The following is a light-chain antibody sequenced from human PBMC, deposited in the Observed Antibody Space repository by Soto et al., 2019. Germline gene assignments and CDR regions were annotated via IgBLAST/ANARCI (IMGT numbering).Light chain of an antibody. Sequence: QSALTQPPSASGTPGQRVAISCSGSSSNIGSNTVDWYQQLPGTAPKLLIYSNTQRPSGVPDRFSGSKSGTSASLAISGLQSGDEADYYCATWDDGLNDYVFGTGTKVTV. V-gene: IGLV1-44*01. CDR1: SSNIGSNT. J-gene: IGLJ1*01. CDR3: ATWDDGLNDYV. CDR2: SNT.